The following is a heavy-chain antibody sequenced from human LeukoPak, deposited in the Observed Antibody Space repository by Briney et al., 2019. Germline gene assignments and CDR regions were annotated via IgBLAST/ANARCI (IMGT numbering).Heavy chain of an antibody. V-gene: IGHV4-59*01. D-gene: IGHD6-13*01. Sequence: PSETLSLTCTVSGGSISSYYWSWTRQPPGKGLEWIGYIYYSGSTNYNPSLKSRVTISVDTSKNQFSLKLSSVTAADTAVYYCARGGSSWDEGFDYWGQGTLVTVSS. CDR3: ARGGSSWDEGFDY. J-gene: IGHJ4*02. CDR2: IYYSGST. CDR1: GGSISSYY.